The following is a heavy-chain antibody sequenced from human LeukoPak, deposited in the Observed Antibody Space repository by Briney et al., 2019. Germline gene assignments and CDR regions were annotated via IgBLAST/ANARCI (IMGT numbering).Heavy chain of an antibody. CDR2: IWYDGNNE. J-gene: IGHJ4*02. CDR3: AREQVTPSGHAYDSSGLDY. V-gene: IGHV3-33*01. CDR1: GFTFSTYG. D-gene: IGHD3-22*01. Sequence: PGRSLRLSCAASGFTFSTYGMHWVPQAPGKGLEWVAVIWYDGNNEYYADSVKGRFTISRHNSKDTLYLQMNSLRAEDTAVYYCAREQVTPSGHAYDSSGLDYWGQGTLVTVSS.